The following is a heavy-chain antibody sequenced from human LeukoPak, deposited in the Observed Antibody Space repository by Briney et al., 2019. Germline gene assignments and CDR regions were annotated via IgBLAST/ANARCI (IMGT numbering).Heavy chain of an antibody. CDR3: ARDGGWPGYFDI. D-gene: IGHD3-16*01. V-gene: IGHV3-23*01. J-gene: IGHJ3*02. Sequence: GGSLRLSCAASGFTFSSYAMSWVRQAPGKGLEWVSSNGGSGRRTDYADSVKGRFTISRDNSKNTLYLQVNRLRAEDTAVYYCARDGGWPGYFDIWGQGTMVTVSS. CDR1: GFTFSSYA. CDR2: NGGSGRRT.